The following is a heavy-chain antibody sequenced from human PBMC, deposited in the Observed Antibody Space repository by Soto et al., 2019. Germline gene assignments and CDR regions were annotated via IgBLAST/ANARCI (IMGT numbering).Heavy chain of an antibody. D-gene: IGHD3-3*01. V-gene: IGHV3-15*07. Sequence: GGSLRLSCAASGFTFSNAWMNWVRQAPGKGLEWVGRIKSKTDGGTTDYAAPVKGRFTISRDDSKNTLYLQMNSLKTEDTAVYYCTTAPSQFLEWLLLELAFDYWGQGTLVTVSS. CDR2: IKSKTDGGTT. J-gene: IGHJ4*02. CDR3: TTAPSQFLEWLLLELAFDY. CDR1: GFTFSNAW.